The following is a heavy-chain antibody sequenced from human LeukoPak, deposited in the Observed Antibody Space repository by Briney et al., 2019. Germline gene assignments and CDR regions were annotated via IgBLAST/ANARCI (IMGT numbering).Heavy chain of an antibody. CDR1: GYTLTELS. Sequence: ASVKVSCKVSGYTLTELSMHWVRQAPGKGLEWMGGFDPEDGETIYAQKFQGRVTMTEDTSTDTAYMELSSLRSEDTAVYYCALTRAGYDFWKLFWFDPWGQGTLVTVSS. J-gene: IGHJ5*02. V-gene: IGHV1-24*01. CDR2: FDPEDGET. CDR3: ALTRAGYDFWKLFWFDP. D-gene: IGHD5-12*01.